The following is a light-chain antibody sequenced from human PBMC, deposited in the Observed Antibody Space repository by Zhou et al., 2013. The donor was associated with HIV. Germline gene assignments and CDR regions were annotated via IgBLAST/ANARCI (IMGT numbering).Light chain of an antibody. CDR3: QQRSNWPPEIT. CDR2: DAS. J-gene: IGKJ4*01. V-gene: IGKV3-11*01. CDR1: QSVGSY. Sequence: EIVLTQSPATLSLSPGERATLSCRASQSVGSYLAWYQQKPGQAPRLLIYDASNRATGIPARFSGSGSGTDFTLTINSLEPADFAVYYCQQRSNWPPEITFGGGTKVEIK.